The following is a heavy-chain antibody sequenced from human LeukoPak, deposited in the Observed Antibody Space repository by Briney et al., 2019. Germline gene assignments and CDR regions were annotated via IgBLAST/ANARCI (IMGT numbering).Heavy chain of an antibody. J-gene: IGHJ4*02. CDR1: GYTFTNYY. CDR2: IIPIFGSA. Sequence: GASVKVSCKASGYTFTNYYIHWVRQVPGQGLEWMGGIIPIFGSAAYAQKFQGRVTMTRDMSTSTVYMELSSLRSEDTAVYYCARGASLVSYSSSAAFDYWGQGTLVTVSS. D-gene: IGHD6-6*01. V-gene: IGHV1-46*01. CDR3: ARGASLVSYSSSAAFDY.